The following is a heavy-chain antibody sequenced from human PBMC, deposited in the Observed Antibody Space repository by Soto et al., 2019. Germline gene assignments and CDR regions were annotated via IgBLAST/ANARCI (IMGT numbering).Heavy chain of an antibody. CDR3: ARVVPTPYYFDY. V-gene: IGHV4-59*01. CDR2: IHYSGST. Sequence: PSETLSLTCSVSGGSISSYYWNWIRQPPGKGLGWIAYIHYSGSTNYNPSLKSRVTVSVDTSKNQLSLKLSSVTAADTAVYFCARVVPTPYYFDYWGQGTLVTVSS. J-gene: IGHJ4*02. CDR1: GGSISSYY.